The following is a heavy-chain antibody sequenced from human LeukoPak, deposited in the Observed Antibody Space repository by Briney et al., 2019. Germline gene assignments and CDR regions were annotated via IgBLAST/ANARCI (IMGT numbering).Heavy chain of an antibody. CDR1: GFTFSSYS. CDR2: ISSSSGYI. Sequence: GGSLRLSCAASGFTFSSYSMNWVCQAPGKGLEWVSSISSSSGYIYYADSVKGRFTISRDNAKNSLYLQMNSLRAEDTAVYYCASPGHSSSGDYWGQGTLVTVSS. J-gene: IGHJ4*02. D-gene: IGHD6-13*01. CDR3: ASPGHSSSGDY. V-gene: IGHV3-21*01.